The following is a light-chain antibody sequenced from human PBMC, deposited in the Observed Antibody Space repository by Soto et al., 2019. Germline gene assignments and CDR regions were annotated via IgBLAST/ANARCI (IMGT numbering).Light chain of an antibody. CDR2: GIS. V-gene: IGKV3-20*01. Sequence: IVLTQSPGTLSSSPGESVTLSCRASQIFRYPCLAWYQKRPGQAPRLLVYGISARATGISDRFSGSGSGADFTLTINRLEPEDFGVYYCQQYETSPLSFGQGTKLEI. CDR1: QIFRYPC. J-gene: IGKJ2*03. CDR3: QQYETSPLS.